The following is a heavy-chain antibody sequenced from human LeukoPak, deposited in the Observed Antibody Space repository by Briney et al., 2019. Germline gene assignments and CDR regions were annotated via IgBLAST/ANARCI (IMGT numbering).Heavy chain of an antibody. CDR3: ATGGYSGYDRYYYYGMDV. V-gene: IGHV1-24*01. CDR2: FDPEDGET. Sequence: ASVKVSCKVSGYTLTELSMHWVRQAPGKGLECMGGFDPEDGETIYAQKFQGRVTMTEDTSTDTAYMELSSLRSEDTAVYYCATGGYSGYDRYYYYGMDVWGQGTTVTVSS. J-gene: IGHJ6*02. CDR1: GYTLTELS. D-gene: IGHD5-12*01.